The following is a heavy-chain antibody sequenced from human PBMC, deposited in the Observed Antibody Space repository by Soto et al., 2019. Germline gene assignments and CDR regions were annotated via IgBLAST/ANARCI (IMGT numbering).Heavy chain of an antibody. D-gene: IGHD3-3*01. Sequence: GGSLRLSCAASGFTVSSNYMSWVRQAPGKGLEWVSVIYSGGSTYYADSVKGRFTISRDNSKNTLYLQMNSLRAEDTAVYYCARESYDFWSGYYTFDYWGQGTLVTVSS. V-gene: IGHV3-53*01. CDR3: ARESYDFWSGYYTFDY. J-gene: IGHJ4*02. CDR2: IYSGGST. CDR1: GFTVSSNY.